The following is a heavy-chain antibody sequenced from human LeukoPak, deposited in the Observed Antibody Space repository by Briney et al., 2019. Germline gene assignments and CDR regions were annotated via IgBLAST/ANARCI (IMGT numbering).Heavy chain of an antibody. CDR1: GGTITSYSYY. J-gene: IGHJ3*02. CDR3: ARHIVVPAAISRDAFDI. D-gene: IGHD2-2*02. Sequence: SETLSLTCTVSGGTITSYSYYWGWIRQPPGKGLEWIGSISYSGSTNYNPSLKSRVTISVDTSKNQFSLKLSSVTAADTAVYYCARHIVVPAAISRDAFDIWGQGTMVTVSS. CDR2: ISYSGST. V-gene: IGHV4-39*01.